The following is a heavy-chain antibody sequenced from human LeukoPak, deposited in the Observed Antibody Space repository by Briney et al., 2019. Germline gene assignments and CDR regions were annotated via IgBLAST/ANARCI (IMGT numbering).Heavy chain of an antibody. V-gene: IGHV4-59*01. Sequence: SETLSLTCTVSGGSISSYYWSWIRQPPGKGLEWIGYIYYSGSTNYNPSLKSRVTISVDTSKNQFSLKLSSVTAADTAVYYCARLVILTGYHYWGQGTLVTVSS. CDR1: GGSISSYY. CDR3: ARLVILTGYHY. J-gene: IGHJ4*02. CDR2: IYYSGST. D-gene: IGHD3-9*01.